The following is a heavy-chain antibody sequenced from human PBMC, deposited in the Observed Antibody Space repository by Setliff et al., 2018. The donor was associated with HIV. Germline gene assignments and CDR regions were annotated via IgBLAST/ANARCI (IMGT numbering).Heavy chain of an antibody. CDR3: ARGLAVAGKSYYSYYYMDV. J-gene: IGHJ6*03. CDR2: MNPNSGNT. Sequence: ASVQVSCQASGYTFTSYDINWVRQATGQGLEWMGWMNPNSGNTGYAQKFQGRVTMTRNTAISTAYMELSSLRSEDTAVYYCARGLAVAGKSYYSYYYMDVWGKGTTVTVSS. V-gene: IGHV1-8*01. D-gene: IGHD6-19*01. CDR1: GYTFTSYD.